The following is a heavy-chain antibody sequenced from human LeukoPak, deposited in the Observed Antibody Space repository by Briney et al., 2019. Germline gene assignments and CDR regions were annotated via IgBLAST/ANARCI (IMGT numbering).Heavy chain of an antibody. CDR2: IYYSGST. Sequence: KSSGTLSLTCTVSGGSISSYYWSWIRQPPGKGLEWIGYIYYSGSTNYNPSLKSRVTISVDTSMNQFSLKLNSVTAADTAVYYCARGGSYYDYWGQGTLVTVSS. CDR1: GGSISSYY. CDR3: ARGGSYYDY. J-gene: IGHJ4*02. D-gene: IGHD1-26*01. V-gene: IGHV4-59*01.